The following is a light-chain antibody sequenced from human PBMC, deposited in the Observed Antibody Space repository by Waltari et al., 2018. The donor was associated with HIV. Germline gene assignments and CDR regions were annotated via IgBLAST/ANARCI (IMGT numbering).Light chain of an antibody. CDR3: QSYDSSLSCVV. CDR1: SSNLGPGHD. Sequence: QSVLTQPPPVAGAPVPRATIARTGSSSNLGPGHDVNCYQQLPGTPPNLLIHVYNTLPSCLPCRFACSNSGTSASLAISGLQAEDEADYYCQSYDSSLSCVVFGGGTKLTVL. V-gene: IGLV1-40*01. CDR2: VYN. J-gene: IGLJ2*01.